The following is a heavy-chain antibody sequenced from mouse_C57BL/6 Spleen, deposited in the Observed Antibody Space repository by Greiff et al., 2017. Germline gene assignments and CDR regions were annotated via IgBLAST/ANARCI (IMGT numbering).Heavy chain of an antibody. Sequence: EVKLMESGGGLVQPGGSMKLSCVASGFTFSNYWMNWVRQSPEKGLEWVAQIRLKSDNYATHYAESVKGRFTISRDDSKSSVYLQMNNLRAEDTGIYYCTSDDYDGGDFDYWGQGTTLTVSS. CDR3: TSDDYDGGDFDY. D-gene: IGHD2-4*01. J-gene: IGHJ2*01. V-gene: IGHV6-3*01. CDR1: GFTFSNYW. CDR2: IRLKSDNYAT.